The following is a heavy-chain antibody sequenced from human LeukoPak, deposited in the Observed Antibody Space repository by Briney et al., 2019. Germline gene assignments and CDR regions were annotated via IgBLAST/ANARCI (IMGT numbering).Heavy chain of an antibody. Sequence: ASVKVSCKASGYTFTSYGISWVRQAPGQGLEWMGWISAYNGNTNYAQKLQGRVTMTTDTSTSTAYTELRSLRSDDTAVYYCARSARVVVPAAIPYYYMDVWGKGTTVTISS. V-gene: IGHV1-18*01. CDR3: ARSARVVVPAAIPYYYMDV. J-gene: IGHJ6*03. CDR1: GYTFTSYG. CDR2: ISAYNGNT. D-gene: IGHD2-2*01.